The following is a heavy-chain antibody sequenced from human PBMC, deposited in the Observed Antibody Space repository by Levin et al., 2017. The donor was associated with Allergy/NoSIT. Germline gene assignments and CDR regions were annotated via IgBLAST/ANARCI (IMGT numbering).Heavy chain of an antibody. D-gene: IGHD6-6*01. J-gene: IGHJ5*02. CDR1: GFTFSDYY. CDR2: ISSSGSTI. Sequence: GESLKISCAASGFTFSDYYMSWIRQAPGKGLEWVSYISSSGSTIYYADSVKGRFTISRDNAKNSLYLQMNSLRAEDTAVYYCAREQLAQGWFDPWGQGTLVTVSS. CDR3: AREQLAQGWFDP. V-gene: IGHV3-11*01.